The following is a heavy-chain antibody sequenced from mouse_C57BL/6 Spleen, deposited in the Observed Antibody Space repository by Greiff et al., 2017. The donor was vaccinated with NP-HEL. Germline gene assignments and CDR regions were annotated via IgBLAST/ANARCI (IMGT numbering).Heavy chain of an antibody. Sequence: VKLMESGAELVRPGASVKLSCTASGYTFTDYYINWVKQRPGQGLEWIARIYPGSGNTYYNEKFKGKATLTAEKSSSTAYMQLSSLTSEDSAVDFCARDYSNRGYFDYWGQGTTLTVSS. V-gene: IGHV1-76*01. J-gene: IGHJ2*01. CDR3: ARDYSNRGYFDY. D-gene: IGHD2-5*01. CDR2: IYPGSGNT. CDR1: GYTFTDYY.